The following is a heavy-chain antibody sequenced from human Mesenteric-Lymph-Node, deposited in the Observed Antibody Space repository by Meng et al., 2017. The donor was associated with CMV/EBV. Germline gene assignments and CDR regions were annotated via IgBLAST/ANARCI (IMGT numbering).Heavy chain of an antibody. V-gene: IGHV3-30*19. CDR2: ISYDGSNK. CDR1: GFTFSSYG. J-gene: IGHJ4*02. D-gene: IGHD2-2*01. Sequence: GGSLRLSCAASGFTFSSYGMHWVRQAPGKGLEWVAVISYDGSNKYYADSVKGRFTISKDNSKNTLYLQMNSLRAEDTAVYYCARNSWVVPAAYTGIDYWGQGTLVTVSS. CDR3: ARNSWVVPAAYTGIDY.